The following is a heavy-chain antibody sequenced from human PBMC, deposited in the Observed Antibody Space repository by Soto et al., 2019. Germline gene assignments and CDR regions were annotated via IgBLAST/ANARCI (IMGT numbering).Heavy chain of an antibody. Sequence: GGSLRLSCAASGFTFSSYWMSWVRQAPGKGLEWVANIKQDGSEKYYVDSVKGRFTISRDNAKNSLYLQMNSLRAEDTAVYYCARTVTTVTTFGSDDAGPGAYYYYYYYMDVWGKGTTVTVSS. D-gene: IGHD4-17*01. CDR2: IKQDGSEK. V-gene: IGHV3-7*01. CDR1: GFTFSSYW. J-gene: IGHJ6*03. CDR3: ARTVTTVTTFGSDDAGPGAYYYYYYYMDV.